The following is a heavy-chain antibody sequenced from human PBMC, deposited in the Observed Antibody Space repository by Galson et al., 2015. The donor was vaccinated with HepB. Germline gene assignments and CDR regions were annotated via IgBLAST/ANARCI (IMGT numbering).Heavy chain of an antibody. Sequence: SLRLYCAAPGFNYNNFWMHWLRQAPGKGLVWVTRIYNDGRTTHYADYVKGRVIISRDNAKNMLYLQMNSLRVEDTGLYFCAIDKPDYWGPGTLVTVSS. CDR2: IYNDGRTT. CDR1: GFNYNNFW. J-gene: IGHJ4*02. CDR3: AIDKPDY. V-gene: IGHV3-74*01.